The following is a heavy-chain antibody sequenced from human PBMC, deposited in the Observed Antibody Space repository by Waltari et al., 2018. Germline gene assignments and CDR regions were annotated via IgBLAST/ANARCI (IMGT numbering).Heavy chain of an antibody. CDR2: ISSSSSYR. J-gene: IGHJ4*02. CDR3: ARADYYDSSGYVDY. V-gene: IGHV3-21*01. Sequence: EVQLVESGVGLVKTGGSLRLSCAAYGFTFSSYSMKWVRQGPGKGLEWVSSISSSSSYRYYADVVKGRFTISRDNAKNSLYLQMNSLRAEDTAVYYCARADYYDSSGYVDYWGQGTLVTVSS. CDR1: GFTFSSYS. D-gene: IGHD3-22*01.